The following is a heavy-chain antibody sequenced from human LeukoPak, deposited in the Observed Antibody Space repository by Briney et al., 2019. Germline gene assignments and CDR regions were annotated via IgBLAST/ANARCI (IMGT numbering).Heavy chain of an antibody. V-gene: IGHV4-59*01. Sequence: SETLSLTCTVSGGSINGYYWSWIRQPPGKGLEWIGYIYYSGSTSYNTSLKSRVTISVDTSKNQFSLKLSSVTAADTAVYYCARDSRDYRERAFDIWGQGTVVTVSS. CDR2: IYYSGST. D-gene: IGHD4-17*01. J-gene: IGHJ3*02. CDR3: ARDSRDYRERAFDI. CDR1: GGSINGYY.